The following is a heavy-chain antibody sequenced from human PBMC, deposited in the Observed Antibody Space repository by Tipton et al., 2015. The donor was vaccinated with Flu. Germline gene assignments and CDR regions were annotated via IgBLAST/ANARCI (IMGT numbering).Heavy chain of an antibody. V-gene: IGHV4-59*01. CDR3: ARGGGVGSGWSYSGGNYYYGMDV. CDR1: GGSISSYY. D-gene: IGHD6-19*01. CDR2: IYYSGST. Sequence: TLSLTCTVSGGSISSYYWSWIRQPPGKGLEWIGYIYYSGSTNYNPSLKSRVTISADTSNNQFSLKLSSVTAADTAVYYCARGGGVGSGWSYSGGNYYYGMDVWGQGTTVIVSS. J-gene: IGHJ6*02.